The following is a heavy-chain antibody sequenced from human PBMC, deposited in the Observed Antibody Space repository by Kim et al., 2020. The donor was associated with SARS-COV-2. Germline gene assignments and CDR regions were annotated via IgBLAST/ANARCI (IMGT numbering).Heavy chain of an antibody. J-gene: IGHJ4*02. CDR3: ARGLEPYYYDSSGYYATDYFDY. Sequence: ASVKVSCKASGYTFTSYGISWVRQAPGQGLEWMGWISAYNGNTNYAQKLQGRVTMTTDTSTSTAYMELRSLRSDDTAVYYCARGLEPYYYDSSGYYATDYFDYWGQGTLVTVSS. CDR2: ISAYNGNT. V-gene: IGHV1-18*01. CDR1: GYTFTSYG. D-gene: IGHD3-22*01.